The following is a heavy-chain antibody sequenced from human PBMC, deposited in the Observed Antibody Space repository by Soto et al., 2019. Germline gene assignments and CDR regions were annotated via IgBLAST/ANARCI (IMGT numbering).Heavy chain of an antibody. Sequence: PGESLKISCKGSGYSVTSYWIGWVRQMPGKGLEWMGIIYPGDSDTRYSPSFQGQVTISADKSISTAYLQWSSLKASDTAMYYCARLEMVYSSSRWFDPWGQGTLVTVSS. CDR1: GYSVTSYW. V-gene: IGHV5-51*01. CDR3: ARLEMVYSSSRWFDP. CDR2: IYPGDSDT. D-gene: IGHD6-6*01. J-gene: IGHJ5*02.